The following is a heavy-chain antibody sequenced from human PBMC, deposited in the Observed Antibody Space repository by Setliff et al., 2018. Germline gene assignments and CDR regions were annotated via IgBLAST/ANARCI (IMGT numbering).Heavy chain of an antibody. CDR1: GYTFTSYG. Sequence: ASVKVSCKASGYTFTSYGINWVRQAPGQGLEWMGWISTSNGNTNYAQKLQGRVTMTTDTSTSTAYMELRSLRSDDTAQYYCVRDRAAIVVGPPTAAFDIWGQGTMGTV. D-gene: IGHD2-2*01. V-gene: IGHV1-18*01. CDR3: VRDRAAIVVGPPTAAFDI. J-gene: IGHJ3*02. CDR2: ISTSNGNT.